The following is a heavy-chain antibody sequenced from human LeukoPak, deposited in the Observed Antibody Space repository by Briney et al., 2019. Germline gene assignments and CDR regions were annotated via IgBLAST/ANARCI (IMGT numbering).Heavy chain of an antibody. J-gene: IGHJ4*02. D-gene: IGHD1-26*01. Sequence: GGSLRLSCIASGFTFGDYAMSWVRQAPGKGLEWVGFIRTNAFGGTTEYAASVKGRFTISRDDSKSIAYLQMNSLKTENTAVYYCTRERNRGSYPFEFWGQGTLVTVSS. CDR3: TRERNRGSYPFEF. V-gene: IGHV3-49*04. CDR2: IRTNAFGGTT. CDR1: GFTFGDYA.